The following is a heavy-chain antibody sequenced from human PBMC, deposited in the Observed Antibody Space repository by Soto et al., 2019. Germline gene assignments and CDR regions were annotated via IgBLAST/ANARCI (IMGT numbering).Heavy chain of an antibody. CDR3: ARGDYGDYFGASDI. J-gene: IGHJ3*02. V-gene: IGHV4-30-2*01. CDR1: GGSISSGGYS. D-gene: IGHD4-17*01. Sequence: QLQLQESGSGLVKPSQTLSLTCAVSGGSISSGGYSWSWIRQPPGKGLEWIGYIYHSGSTYSNPSLIIRVTISVDRSKSTFSLKLSSVTAADTALYYCARGDYGDYFGASDIGGQGTMVTVSS. CDR2: IYHSGST.